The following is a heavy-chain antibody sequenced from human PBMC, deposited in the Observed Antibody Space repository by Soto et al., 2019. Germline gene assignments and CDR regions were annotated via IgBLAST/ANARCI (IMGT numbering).Heavy chain of an antibody. V-gene: IGHV4-61*01. CDR1: GGSVSSGSFY. CDR2: IYDNRTF. CDR3: ARAPLGYSSSHYFDF. D-gene: IGHD6-6*01. Sequence: PSETLSLTCTVSGGSVSSGSFYWSWIRQPPGKGLEWIGFIYDNRTFHYNPSLKSRVTISVDASKHQFSLKLSSVTAADTAVYYCARAPLGYSSSHYFDFWGQGALVTVSS. J-gene: IGHJ4*02.